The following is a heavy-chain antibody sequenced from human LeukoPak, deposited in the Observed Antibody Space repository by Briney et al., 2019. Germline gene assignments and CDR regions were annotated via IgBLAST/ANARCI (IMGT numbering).Heavy chain of an antibody. V-gene: IGHV3-23*01. CDR2: ISGSGGST. D-gene: IGHD1-26*01. Sequence: GGSLRLSCAASGFTFSSYAMSSVRRAPGKGLEWVSAISGSGGSTYYADSVKGRFTISRDNSKNTLYLQMNSLRAEDTAVYYCAKLPVRATHFDYWGQGTLVTVSS. CDR3: AKLPVRATHFDY. J-gene: IGHJ4*02. CDR1: GFTFSSYA.